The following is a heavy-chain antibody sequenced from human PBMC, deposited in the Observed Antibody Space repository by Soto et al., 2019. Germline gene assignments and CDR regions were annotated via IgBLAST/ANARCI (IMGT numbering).Heavy chain of an antibody. CDR1: GFTFTNYA. D-gene: IGHD3-10*01. CDR3: AKNLWFGESVFDS. J-gene: IGHJ4*02. V-gene: IGHV3-23*01. Sequence: EVQLLESGGRLVQPGGSLRLACEVSGFTFTNYAMSWVRQAPGKGLEWLSRIPGSGGSTSYADSVKGRFTVSRDNSKNTLYLQMDSLRTEDTAVYYCAKNLWFGESVFDSWGQGTLVTVSS. CDR2: IPGSGGST.